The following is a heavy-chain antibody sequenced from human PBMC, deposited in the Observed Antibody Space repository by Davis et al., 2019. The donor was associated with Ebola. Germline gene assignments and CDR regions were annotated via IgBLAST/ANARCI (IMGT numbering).Heavy chain of an antibody. CDR3: ARGNDDYVAFDY. J-gene: IGHJ4*02. D-gene: IGHD4-17*01. CDR1: GGSIRTYY. CDR2: IYYSGHT. V-gene: IGHV4-59*01. Sequence: SETLSLTFAVPGGSIRTYYWSWIRQSPGKGLEWIGYIYYSGHTNYNPTLKSRVSITLDTSKTRFSLKVNSVTAADTAVYYCARGNDDYVAFDYWGPGTLVTVSS.